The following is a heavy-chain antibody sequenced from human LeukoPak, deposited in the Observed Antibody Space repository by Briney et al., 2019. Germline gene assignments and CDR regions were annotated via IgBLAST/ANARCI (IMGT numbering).Heavy chain of an antibody. CDR1: GGSISSYY. CDR3: ARDRSIAAAGDLFDY. J-gene: IGHJ4*02. V-gene: IGHV4-59*01. Sequence: SETLSLTCTVSGGSISSYYWSWIRQPPGKGLEWIGYIYYSGSTNYNPSLKSRVTISVDTSKIQFSLKLSSVTAADTAVYYCARDRSIAAAGDLFDYWGQGTLVTVPS. D-gene: IGHD6-13*01. CDR2: IYYSGST.